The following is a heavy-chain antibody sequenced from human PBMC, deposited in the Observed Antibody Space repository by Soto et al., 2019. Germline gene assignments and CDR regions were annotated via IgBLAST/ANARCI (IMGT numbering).Heavy chain of an antibody. V-gene: IGHV4-39*02. CDR1: GDSISSSNYY. CDR3: ARSNSGYYKWFDP. Sequence: HLQLQESGPGLVKPSETLSLTCTVSGDSISSSNYYWGWIRQPPGKWLEWIANIYYSGTTNCNPSLKSRVAISVDTSKNPFSLKVSSVTAADTAIYYCARSNSGYYKWFDPWGQGTLVTVSS. CDR2: IYYSGTT. D-gene: IGHD3-22*01. J-gene: IGHJ5*02.